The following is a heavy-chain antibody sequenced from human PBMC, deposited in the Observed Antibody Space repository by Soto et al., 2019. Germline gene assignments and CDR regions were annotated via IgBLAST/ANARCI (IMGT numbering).Heavy chain of an antibody. CDR3: ERVSTVNTFDY. J-gene: IGHJ4*02. CDR2: INHSGST. V-gene: IGHV4-34*01. Sequence: SETLSLTCAVYGGSFSGYYWSWIRQPPGKGLEWIGEINHSGSTNYNPSLKSRVTISVDTSKNQFSLKLSSVTAADTAVYYCERVSTVNTFDYWGQGTLVTIYS. D-gene: IGHD4-17*01. CDR1: GGSFSGYY.